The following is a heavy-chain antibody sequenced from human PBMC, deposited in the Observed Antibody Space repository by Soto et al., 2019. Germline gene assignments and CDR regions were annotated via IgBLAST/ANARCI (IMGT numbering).Heavy chain of an antibody. CDR2: ISGSGGST. CDR3: AKSIGYSGWYYFDY. J-gene: IGHJ4*02. D-gene: IGHD6-19*01. Sequence: GGSLRLSCAASGFTFTSYAISWVRQAPGKGLEWVSAISGSGGSTYYADSVKGRFTISRDNSKNTLYLQMNSLRAEDTAVYYCAKSIGYSGWYYFDYWGQGTLVTVSS. V-gene: IGHV3-23*01. CDR1: GFTFTSYA.